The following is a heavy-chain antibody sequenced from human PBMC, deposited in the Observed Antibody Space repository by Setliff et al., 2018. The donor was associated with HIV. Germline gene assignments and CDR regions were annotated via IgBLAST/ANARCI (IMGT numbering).Heavy chain of an antibody. CDR3: VRDSAASVWVGASVYYFDF. CDR2: ISSSDDDT. D-gene: IGHD1-26*01. Sequence: GGSLRLSCTASGFSFRNFGMTWVRQAPGKGLEWVSSISSSDDDTHYADSLRGRFTVSRDNAKSALYLQMNNLSVDDTAVYYCVRDSAASVWVGASVYYFDFWGQGIQVTV. J-gene: IGHJ4*02. CDR1: GFSFRNFG. V-gene: IGHV3-21*01.